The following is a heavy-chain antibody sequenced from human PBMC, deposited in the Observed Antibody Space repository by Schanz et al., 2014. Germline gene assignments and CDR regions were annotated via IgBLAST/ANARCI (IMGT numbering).Heavy chain of an antibody. Sequence: QVQLVQSGAEVKKPGSSVKVSCKASGGTFSSYTISWVRQAPGQGLEWMGRIIPILGIANYAQKFQGRVTITADKSTFTAYMDVSSLKSEDTAVYYCARDQSPYTNSSDVRYFDYWGQGTLATVSS. J-gene: IGHJ4*02. CDR1: GGTFSSYT. CDR2: IIPILGIA. D-gene: IGHD6-6*01. CDR3: ARDQSPYTNSSDVRYFDY. V-gene: IGHV1-69*08.